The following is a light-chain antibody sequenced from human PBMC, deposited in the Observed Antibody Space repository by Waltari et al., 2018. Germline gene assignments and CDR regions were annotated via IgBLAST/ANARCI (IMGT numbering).Light chain of an antibody. CDR3: AAWDDSLSGPI. CDR1: NSTIKLNY. V-gene: IGLV1-47*01. CDR2: RNS. J-gene: IGLJ2*01. Sequence: QSILTQPPSTSGTPGQRVTISCSGSNSTIKLNYVPWYQHLPETTPKLLIYRNSWRPSGVSDRFSASKSGTSASLAISGLRSEDEGDYYCAAWDDSLSGPIFGGGTRLTVL.